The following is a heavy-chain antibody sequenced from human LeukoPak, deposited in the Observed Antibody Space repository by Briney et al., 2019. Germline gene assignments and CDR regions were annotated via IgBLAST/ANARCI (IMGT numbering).Heavy chain of an antibody. D-gene: IGHD3-16*01. CDR3: AAQRGTFDY. CDR1: GFTFDDYG. Sequence: GGSLRLSCAASGFTFDDYGMSWVRQAPGKGLEWVSAISGSGGSTYYADSVKGRFTISRDNSKNTLYLQMNSLRAEDTAVYYCAAQRGTFDYWGQGTLVTVSS. V-gene: IGHV3-23*01. CDR2: ISGSGGST. J-gene: IGHJ4*02.